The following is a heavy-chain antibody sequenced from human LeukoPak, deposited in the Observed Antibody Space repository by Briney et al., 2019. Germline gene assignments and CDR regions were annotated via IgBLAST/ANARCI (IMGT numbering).Heavy chain of an antibody. CDR3: ARDVIAAPGTSDY. D-gene: IGHD6-13*01. CDR2: IYYSGST. CDR1: GGSISSTSYY. J-gene: IGHJ4*02. V-gene: IGHV4-39*02. Sequence: SETLSLTCTVSGGSISSTSYYWGWIRQPPGKGLEWIGSIYYSGSTYYNPSLKSRVTISVDTSKNQFSLKLSSVTAADTAVYYCARDVIAAPGTSDYWGQGALVTVSS.